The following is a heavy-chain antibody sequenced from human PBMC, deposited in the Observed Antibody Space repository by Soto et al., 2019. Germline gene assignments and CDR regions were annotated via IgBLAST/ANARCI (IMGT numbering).Heavy chain of an antibody. CDR2: ISGSGGST. D-gene: IGHD6-13*01. CDR3: AKALSWEVAAAGN. Sequence: EVQLLESGGGLVQPGGSLRLSCAASGFTFSSDAMSWVRQAPGKWLEWVSAISGSGGSTYYADSVKGRFTISRDNSKNTLYLQMNSLRAEDTAVYYCAKALSWEVAAAGNWGQGTLVTGSS. CDR1: GFTFSSDA. V-gene: IGHV3-23*01. J-gene: IGHJ4*02.